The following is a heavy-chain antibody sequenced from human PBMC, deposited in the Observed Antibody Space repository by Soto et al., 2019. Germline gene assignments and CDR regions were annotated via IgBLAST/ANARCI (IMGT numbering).Heavy chain of an antibody. Sequence: SETLSLTCSVSGGSISTYYWSWIRQPPGKGPEWIGYIYYSGSTNYNPSLKSRVTISVDTSKNHFSLKLTSVTAADTAVYYCARVGATGGYFFDYWGQGTLVTVSS. CDR1: GGSISTYY. CDR2: IYYSGST. CDR3: ARVGATGGYFFDY. V-gene: IGHV4-59*01. J-gene: IGHJ4*02. D-gene: IGHD1-26*01.